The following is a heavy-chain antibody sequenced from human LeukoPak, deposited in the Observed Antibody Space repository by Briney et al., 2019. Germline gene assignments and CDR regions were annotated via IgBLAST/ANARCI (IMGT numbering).Heavy chain of an antibody. V-gene: IGHV3-64D*06. CDR3: VKEGYSSGWDGD. J-gene: IGHJ4*02. Sequence: QSGGSLRLSCSASGFTFSSYAMHWVRQAPGKGLEYVSAISSNGGSTYYADSVKGRFTISRDHSKNTLYLQMSSLRAEDTAVYYCVKEGYSSGWDGDWGQGTLVTVSS. D-gene: IGHD6-19*01. CDR2: ISSNGGST. CDR1: GFTFSSYA.